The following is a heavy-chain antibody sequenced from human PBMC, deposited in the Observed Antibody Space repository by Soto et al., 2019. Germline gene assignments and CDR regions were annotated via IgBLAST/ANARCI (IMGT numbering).Heavy chain of an antibody. Sequence: HPGGSLRLSCAASGFIFTNYAMNWVRQAPGKGLEWVSVIVGRGNSAYYADSVQGRFTISRDNSKNTLSLQMSSLTADDTAIYYCVREGRGSFDFWGRGTMVTVSS. D-gene: IGHD5-12*01. CDR2: IVGRGNSA. J-gene: IGHJ3*01. CDR3: VREGRGSFDF. V-gene: IGHV3-23*01. CDR1: GFIFTNYA.